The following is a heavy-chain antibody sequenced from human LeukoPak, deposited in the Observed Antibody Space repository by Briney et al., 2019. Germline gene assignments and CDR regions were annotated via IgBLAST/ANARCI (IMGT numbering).Heavy chain of an antibody. J-gene: IGHJ6*03. CDR1: GGSISSSSYY. CDR3: ARAAYGSGTHVWYYYYYMDV. D-gene: IGHD3-10*01. Sequence: SETLSLTXTVSGGSISSSSYYWGWIRQPPGKGLEWIGYIYYSGSTNYNPSLKSRVTISVDTSKNQFSLKLSSVTAADTAVYYCARAAYGSGTHVWYYYYYMDVWGKGTTVTVSS. CDR2: IYYSGST. V-gene: IGHV4-61*05.